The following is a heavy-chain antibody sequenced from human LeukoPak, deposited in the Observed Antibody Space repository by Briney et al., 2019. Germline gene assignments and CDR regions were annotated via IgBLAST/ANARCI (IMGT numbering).Heavy chain of an antibody. J-gene: IGHJ5*02. CDR2: ISSSGSTI. CDR1: GFTFSSYE. D-gene: IGHD6-19*01. V-gene: IGHV3-48*03. Sequence: GGSLRLSCAASGFTFSSYEMNWVRQAPGKGLEWVSYISSSGSTIYYADSVKGRFTISRDNAKNSLYLQMNSLRAEDTAVYYCARGYSSGWYYWFDPWGQGTLVTVSS. CDR3: ARGYSSGWYYWFDP.